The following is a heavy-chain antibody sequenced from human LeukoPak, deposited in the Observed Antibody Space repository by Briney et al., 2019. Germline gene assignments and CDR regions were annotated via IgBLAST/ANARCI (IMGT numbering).Heavy chain of an antibody. Sequence: SETLSLTCTVSGGSISSYYWSWIRQPAGKGLEWIGRIYTSGSTNYNPSLKSRVTMSVDTSKNQFSLKLSSVTAADTAVYYCARDNCGSTSCPYNWFDPWGQGTLVTVSS. CDR1: GGSISSYY. V-gene: IGHV4-4*07. J-gene: IGHJ5*02. CDR2: IYTSGST. D-gene: IGHD2-2*01. CDR3: ARDNCGSTSCPYNWFDP.